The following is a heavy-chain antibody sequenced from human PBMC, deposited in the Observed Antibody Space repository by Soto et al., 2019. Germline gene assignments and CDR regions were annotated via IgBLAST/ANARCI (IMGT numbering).Heavy chain of an antibody. CDR2: INPYNANT. CDR3: ARDWTSPSCTTISCPRGGWFDS. J-gene: IGHJ5*01. Sequence: QVQLVQSGPEVKKPGASVKVSCKASGYTLTDYGISWVRQAPGQGLEWMGWINPYNANTRYGEKVQGRVTMTTDTSSTVYMELTSLTSDDTAVHYCARDWTSPSCTTISCPRGGWFDSWGQGTLLTVSS. D-gene: IGHD2-8*01. V-gene: IGHV1-18*04. CDR1: GYTLTDYG.